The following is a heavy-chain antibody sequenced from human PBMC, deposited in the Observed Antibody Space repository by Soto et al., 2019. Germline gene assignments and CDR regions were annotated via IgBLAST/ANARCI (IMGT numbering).Heavy chain of an antibody. CDR3: ARGGGVGVAGSAAFDM. D-gene: IGHD3-3*01. V-gene: IGHV1-2*02. CDR2: INPATGAA. J-gene: IGHJ3*02. CDR1: GYPVTAYY. Sequence: QLHLVQSGAVVKKPGASVTVSCSASGYPVTAYYMHWVRQAPGRGLEWMGGINPATGAAKYTQTFPGGVTMTRDTSTSTVFMELRGLTSEDTAVFYCARGGGVGVAGSAAFDMWGQGTLVTVSS.